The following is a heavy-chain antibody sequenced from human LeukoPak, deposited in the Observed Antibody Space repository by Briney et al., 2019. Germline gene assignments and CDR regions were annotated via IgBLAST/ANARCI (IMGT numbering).Heavy chain of an antibody. J-gene: IGHJ5*02. V-gene: IGHV3-30*02. CDR2: IRSDGNNK. CDR1: GFTFTSYG. CDR3: ARDTGDYYDSSGYYYAGWFDP. D-gene: IGHD3-22*01. Sequence: GGSLRLSCTASGFTFTSYGMHWVRQAPGKGLEWVAFIRSDGNNKFYTDSLKGRFTVSRDNSRNNVYLQMNSLRIEDTAVYYCARDTGDYYDSSGYYYAGWFDPWGQGTLVTVSS.